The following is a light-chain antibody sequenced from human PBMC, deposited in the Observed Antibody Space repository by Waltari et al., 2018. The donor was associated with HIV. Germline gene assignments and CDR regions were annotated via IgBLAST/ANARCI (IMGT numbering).Light chain of an antibody. J-gene: IGKJ5*01. V-gene: IGKV3-20*01. CDR3: QQYGSSPPVT. Sequence: IVLTQSPVTLSLSPRERAPLSCRASQSVSSSYLAWYQQKPGQAPRLLIYGASSRATGIPDRFSGSGSGTDFTLTISRLEPEDFAVYYCQQYGSSPPVTFGQGTRLEIK. CDR2: GAS. CDR1: QSVSSSY.